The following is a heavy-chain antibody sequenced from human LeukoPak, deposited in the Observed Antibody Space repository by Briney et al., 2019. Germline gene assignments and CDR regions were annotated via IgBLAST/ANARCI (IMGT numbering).Heavy chain of an antibody. CDR3: ARTAPGLRLDYFDY. V-gene: IGHV4-59*12. D-gene: IGHD5-12*01. J-gene: IGHJ4*02. CDR1: GGSISSYY. Sequence: SGTLSLTCTVSGGSISSYYWSWIRQPPGKGLEWIGYIYYSGSTNYNPSLKSRVTISVDTSKNQFSLKLSSVTAADTAVYYCARTAPGLRLDYFDYWGQGTLVTVSS. CDR2: IYYSGST.